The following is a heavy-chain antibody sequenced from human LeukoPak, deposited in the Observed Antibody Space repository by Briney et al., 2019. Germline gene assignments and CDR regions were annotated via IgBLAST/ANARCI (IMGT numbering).Heavy chain of an antibody. J-gene: IGHJ6*03. V-gene: IGHV3-33*06. D-gene: IGHD3-3*01. CDR3: AKDGVQYYDFWSGYYIRYYYHYYMDV. Sequence: PGGSLRLSCAASGFTFSSYGMHWVRQAPGKGLEWVAVIWYDGSNKYYADSVKGRFTISRDNSKNTLYLQMNSLRAEDTAVYYCAKDGVQYYDFWSGYYIRYYYHYYMDVWGKGTTVTVSS. CDR1: GFTFSSYG. CDR2: IWYDGSNK.